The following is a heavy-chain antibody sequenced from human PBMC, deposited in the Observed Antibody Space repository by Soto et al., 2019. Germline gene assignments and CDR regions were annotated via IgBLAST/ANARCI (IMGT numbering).Heavy chain of an antibody. J-gene: IGHJ4*02. D-gene: IGHD3-3*01. CDR1: GYTFTGYY. Sequence: ASVKVSCKASGYTFTGYYMHWVRQAPGQGLEWMGWINPNSGGTNYAQKFQGRVTMTRDTSISTAYMELSRLRSDDTAVYYCARVPLSITIFGVAVEYWGQGTLVTVSS. CDR2: INPNSGGT. CDR3: ARVPLSITIFGVAVEY. V-gene: IGHV1-2*02.